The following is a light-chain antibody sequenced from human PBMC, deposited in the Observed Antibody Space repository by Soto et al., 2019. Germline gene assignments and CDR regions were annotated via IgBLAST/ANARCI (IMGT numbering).Light chain of an antibody. V-gene: IGKV3-11*01. J-gene: IGKJ5*01. CDR2: DAS. CDR3: QQRSNWAT. CDR1: QSVSRN. Sequence: EIMLTQSQATLFLSPGESATLSCRASQSVSRNLAWYQQKPGQAPRLLIYDASNRATGIPARFSGSGSVTDFTLTIISLEPEDFAVYYCQQRSNWATFGPGTRLEIK.